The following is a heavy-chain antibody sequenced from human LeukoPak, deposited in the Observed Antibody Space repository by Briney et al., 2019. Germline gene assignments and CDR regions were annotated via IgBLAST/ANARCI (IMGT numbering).Heavy chain of an antibody. V-gene: IGHV3-20*04. D-gene: IGHD3-22*01. CDR3: AKDGGNYYDTGGDYLMRSYMDV. CDR1: GFTFDNYG. CDR2: INWNGGSI. J-gene: IGHJ6*03. Sequence: GGSLRLSCAASGFTFDNYGMSWVRLAPGKGLEWVSGINWNGGSIGYAHSVKGRFTISRDNAKNSLYLQMNSLRAEDTAVYYCAKDGGNYYDTGGDYLMRSYMDVWGKGTTVTVSS.